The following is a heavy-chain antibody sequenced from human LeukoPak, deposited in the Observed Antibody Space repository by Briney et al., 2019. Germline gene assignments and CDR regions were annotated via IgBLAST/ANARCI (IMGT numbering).Heavy chain of an antibody. CDR2: IIPIFGTA. Sequence: ASVKVSCKASGGTFSSYAISWVRQAPGQGLEWMGGIIPIFGTANYAQKFQGRVTITADESTSTAYMELSSLRSEDTAVYYCASGILPGYYIDYWGQGTLVTVSS. CDR1: GGTFSSYA. D-gene: IGHD3-9*01. CDR3: ASGILPGYYIDY. J-gene: IGHJ4*02. V-gene: IGHV1-69*13.